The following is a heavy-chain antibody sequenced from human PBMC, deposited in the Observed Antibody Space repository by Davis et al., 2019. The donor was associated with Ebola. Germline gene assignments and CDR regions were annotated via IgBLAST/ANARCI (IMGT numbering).Heavy chain of an antibody. CDR1: GYTFTNYA. CDR2: INAANGNT. J-gene: IGHJ6*02. D-gene: IGHD6-19*01. CDR3: ATRGGGSGPAPYGLDV. V-gene: IGHV1-3*01. Sequence: ASVKVSCKASGYTFTNYALHWVRQAPGQSLEWMGRINAANGNTKYSQKFQGRVTITRDTSAITSYMALSSLRSEDTAVYYWATRGGGSGPAPYGLDVWGQGTAVTVSS.